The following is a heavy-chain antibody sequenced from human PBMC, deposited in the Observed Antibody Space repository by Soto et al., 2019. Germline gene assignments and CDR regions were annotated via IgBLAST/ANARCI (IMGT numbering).Heavy chain of an antibody. D-gene: IGHD2-2*01. V-gene: IGHV1-3*01. CDR1: GYTFTSYA. J-gene: IGHJ6*02. CDR3: ARAGYCSSTSCYFHYGIDV. Sequence: ASVKVSCKASGYTFTSYAMHWVRQAPGQRLEWMGWINAGNGNTKYSQKFQGRVTITRDTSASTAYMELSSLRSEDTAVYYCARAGYCSSTSCYFHYGIDVWGQGTTVTVSS. CDR2: INAGNGNT.